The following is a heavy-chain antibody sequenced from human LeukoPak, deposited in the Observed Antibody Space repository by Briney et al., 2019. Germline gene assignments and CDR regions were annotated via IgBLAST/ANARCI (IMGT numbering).Heavy chain of an antibody. V-gene: IGHV3-21*01. Sequence: GGSLRLSCAASGFTFSSYSMNWVRQAPGKGLEWVSSISSSSSYIYYADSVKGRFTISRDNAKNSLYLQMNSLRAEDTAVYYCARDSGPLGYSCYYYYYYYMDVWGKGTTVTISS. CDR1: GFTFSSYS. D-gene: IGHD5-18*01. CDR3: ARDSGPLGYSCYYYYYYYMDV. J-gene: IGHJ6*03. CDR2: ISSSSSYI.